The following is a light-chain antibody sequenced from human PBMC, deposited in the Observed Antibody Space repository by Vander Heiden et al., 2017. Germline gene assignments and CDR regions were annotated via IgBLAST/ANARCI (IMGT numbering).Light chain of an antibody. Sequence: EIVLTQSPATLSSSPGERATLSCRASQSVSSYLAWYQQKPGQAPRLLIYDASNRATGIPARFSGSGSGTDFTLTISNLEPEDFALYYCQQRSNWPLTFGGGTKVEIK. CDR2: DAS. CDR1: QSVSSY. J-gene: IGKJ4*01. V-gene: IGKV3-11*01. CDR3: QQRSNWPLT.